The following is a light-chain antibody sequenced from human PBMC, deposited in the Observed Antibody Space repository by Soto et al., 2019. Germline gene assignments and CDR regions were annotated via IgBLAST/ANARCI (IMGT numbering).Light chain of an antibody. CDR3: QQYNSYSYT. J-gene: IGKJ2*01. CDR1: QSIRSW. Sequence: DIQMTQSPSTLSASVGDRVTITCRASQSIRSWLAWYQQKPGKAPKLLIYDASSLESGVPSRFSGSGSGTEFTLTISSLQPDDFATYHCQQYNSYSYTFGQGTKLEIK. V-gene: IGKV1-5*01. CDR2: DAS.